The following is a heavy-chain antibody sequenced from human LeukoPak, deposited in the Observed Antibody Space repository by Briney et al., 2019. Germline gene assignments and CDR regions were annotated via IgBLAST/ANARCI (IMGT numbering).Heavy chain of an antibody. CDR2: IYSGGST. Sequence: GGSLRLSCAASGFTVSSNYMSWVRQAPGKGLEWVSVIYSGGSTYYADSVKGRFTISRDNSKNTLYLEMNSLRAEDTAVYYCASFGNDSSGSYNYYYYYYGMDVWGQGTTVTVSS. CDR3: ASFGNDSSGSYNYYYYYYGMDV. CDR1: GFTVSSNY. V-gene: IGHV3-53*01. J-gene: IGHJ6*02. D-gene: IGHD3-22*01.